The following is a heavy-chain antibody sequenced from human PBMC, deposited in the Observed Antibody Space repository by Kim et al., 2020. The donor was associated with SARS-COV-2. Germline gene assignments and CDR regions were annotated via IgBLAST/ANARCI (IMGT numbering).Heavy chain of an antibody. CDR1: GGSISSYY. D-gene: IGHD2-2*01. J-gene: IGHJ3*02. CDR2: IYTSGST. CDR3: ARDVVPAAPPDAFDI. Sequence: SETLSLTCTVSGGSISSYYWSWIRQPAGKGLEWIGRIYTSGSTNYNPSLKSRVTMSVDTSKNQFSLKLSSVTAADTAVYYCARDVVPAAPPDAFDIWGQGTMVTVSS. V-gene: IGHV4-4*07.